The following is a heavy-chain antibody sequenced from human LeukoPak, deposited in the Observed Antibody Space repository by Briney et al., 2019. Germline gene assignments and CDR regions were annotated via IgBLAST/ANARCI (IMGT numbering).Heavy chain of an antibody. CDR3: AKDLVVRY. Sequence: GGSLRLSCAAYGFTFRSYWMSWVRQAPGKGLEWLASIKQDASEKDYVDSVKGRFTISGDSAKNSVYLQMNSLRAEDTAVYYCAKDLVVRYWGQGTLVTVSS. V-gene: IGHV3-7*03. J-gene: IGHJ4*02. CDR1: GFTFRSYW. CDR2: IKQDASEK. D-gene: IGHD2-15*01.